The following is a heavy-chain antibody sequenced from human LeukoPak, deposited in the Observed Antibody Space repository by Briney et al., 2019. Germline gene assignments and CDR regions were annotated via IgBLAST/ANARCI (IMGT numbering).Heavy chain of an antibody. CDR2: IIPILGIP. CDR3: AGTMGSGYSFDY. V-gene: IGHV1-69*02. CDR1: GGTFSSYS. Sequence: ASVKVSCKASGGTFSSYSINWVRQAPGQGLEWMGRIIPILGIPNYAQKFQGRVTMTADTSTSTAYMELSSLRSEDTAVYYCAGTMGSGYSFDYWGQGTLVTVSS. D-gene: IGHD3-22*01. J-gene: IGHJ4*02.